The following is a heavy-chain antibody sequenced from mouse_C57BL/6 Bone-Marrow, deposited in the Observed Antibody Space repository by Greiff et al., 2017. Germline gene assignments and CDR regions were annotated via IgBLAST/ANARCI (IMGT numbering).Heavy chain of an antibody. CDR2: INPYNGGT. V-gene: IGHV1-19*01. J-gene: IGHJ2*01. D-gene: IGHD1-1*01. Sequence: EVQLQESGPVLVKPGASVKMSCKASGYTFTDYYMNWVKQSHGKSLEWIGVINPYNGGTSYNQKFKGKATLTVDKSSSTAYMELNSLTSEDSAVYYCARNYGSSYPYYFDYWGQGTTLTVSS. CDR1: GYTFTDYY. CDR3: ARNYGSSYPYYFDY.